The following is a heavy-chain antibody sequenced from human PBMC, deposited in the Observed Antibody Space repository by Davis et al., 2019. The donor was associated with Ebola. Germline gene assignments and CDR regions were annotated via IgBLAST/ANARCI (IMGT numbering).Heavy chain of an antibody. J-gene: IGHJ2*01. Sequence: GESLKISCAASGFTFGSYTMNWVRQAPGKGLEWLSSIDSSSGFKFSADSLKGRFTISRDNAKNSLFLVMNNLRPEDTAVYYCARPYSSGSNWYFDLWGRGTLVTVSS. CDR1: GFTFGSYT. CDR3: ARPYSSGSNWYFDL. CDR2: IDSSSGFK. D-gene: IGHD6-19*01. V-gene: IGHV3-21*01.